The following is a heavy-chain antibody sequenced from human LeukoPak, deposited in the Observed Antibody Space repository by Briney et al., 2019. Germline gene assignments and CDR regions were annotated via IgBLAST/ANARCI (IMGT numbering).Heavy chain of an antibody. D-gene: IGHD4-17*01. V-gene: IGHV4-59*01. CDR1: GGSISSYY. J-gene: IGHJ3*02. CDR3: ARAYGDYVLDAFDI. CDR2: IYYSGST. Sequence: SETLSLTCTVSGGSISSYYWSWIRQPPGKGLEWTGYIYYSGSTNYNPSLKSRVTISVDTSKNQFSLKLSSVTAADTAVYYCARAYGDYVLDAFDIWGQGTMVTVSS.